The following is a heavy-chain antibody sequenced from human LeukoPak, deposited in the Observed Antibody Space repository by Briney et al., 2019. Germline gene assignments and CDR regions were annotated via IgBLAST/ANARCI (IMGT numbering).Heavy chain of an antibody. CDR3: ARDKSRIAAAGFDY. CDR2: IKQDGSEK. CDR1: GFTFSTFA. Sequence: GGSLRLSCAASGFTFSTFAMIWVRQPPGKGLEWVANIKQDGSEKYYVDSVKGRFTISRDNAKNSLYLQMNSLRAEDTAVYYCARDKSRIAAAGFDYWGQGTLVTVSS. V-gene: IGHV3-7*01. D-gene: IGHD6-13*01. J-gene: IGHJ4*02.